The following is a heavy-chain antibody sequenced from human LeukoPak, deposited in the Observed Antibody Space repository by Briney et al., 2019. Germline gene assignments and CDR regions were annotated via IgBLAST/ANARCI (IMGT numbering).Heavy chain of an antibody. CDR2: IYYIGST. CDR1: GGSISSYY. J-gene: IGHJ4*02. CDR3: ARGSLGVVAATRSPFDY. D-gene: IGHD2-15*01. Sequence: SETLSLTCTVSGGSISSYYWSWIRQPPGKGREWIGYIYYIGSTNYNPSLKSRVTISVYTSKNQFSLKLSAVTAADTAVYYCARGSLGVVAATRSPFDYWGQGTLVTVSS. V-gene: IGHV4-59*01.